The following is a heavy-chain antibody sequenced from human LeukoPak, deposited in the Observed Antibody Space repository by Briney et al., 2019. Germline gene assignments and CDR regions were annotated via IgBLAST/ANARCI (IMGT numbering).Heavy chain of an antibody. D-gene: IGHD3-16*01. CDR1: GFTVSSNY. Sequence: GGSLRLSCAASGFTVSSNYMSWVRQAAGKGLEWVSVIYSGGSTYYADSVKGRFTISRDNSKNTLYLQMNSLRAEDTAVYYCARVDSGGYYGMDVWGQGTTVTVSS. V-gene: IGHV3-66*01. CDR2: IYSGGST. J-gene: IGHJ6*02. CDR3: ARVDSGGYYGMDV.